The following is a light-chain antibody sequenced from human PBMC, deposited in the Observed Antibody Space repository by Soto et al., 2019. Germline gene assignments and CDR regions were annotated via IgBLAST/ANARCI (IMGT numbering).Light chain of an antibody. CDR3: HQYENWPQT. CDR1: QSISSN. J-gene: IGKJ1*01. V-gene: IGKV3-15*01. CDR2: RTS. Sequence: EIVMTQSPATLSLSPGEIATLSCRASQSISSNLAWYQQKLGQAPRLLIYRTSTRATGIPARFSGSGSGTEFTLTISSLQSEDFALYYCHQYENWPQTFGQGTKVEI.